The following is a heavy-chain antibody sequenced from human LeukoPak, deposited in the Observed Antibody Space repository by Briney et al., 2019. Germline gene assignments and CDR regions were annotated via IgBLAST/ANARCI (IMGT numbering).Heavy chain of an antibody. CDR3: VKGMEDYDILTGVLDV. CDR1: GFTFSSYG. Sequence: GGSLRLSCAASGFTFSSYGMHWVRRAPGKGLEGGGVIWYDGSNKYYADSVKGRFTISRDNSKNTLYLQMSSLRAEDTAVYYCVKGMEDYDILTGVLDVWGQGTTVTVSS. CDR2: IWYDGSNK. J-gene: IGHJ6*02. V-gene: IGHV3-30*02. D-gene: IGHD3-9*01.